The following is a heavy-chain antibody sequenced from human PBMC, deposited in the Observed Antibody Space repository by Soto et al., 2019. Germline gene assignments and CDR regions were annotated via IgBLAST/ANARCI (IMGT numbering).Heavy chain of an antibody. Sequence: GPGVQQPGASVKVSCKASGYSFSSYGISWVRQAPGQGFEWMAWISVDNGNTNFAQRFQGRVTMTTDTGASKAYMELRSLRSDDTAVYYCARFNQGDTRNPLGHPYSSYMDVWGEGTTVPVSS. D-gene: IGHD2-2*01. V-gene: IGHV1-18*01. CDR3: ARFNQGDTRNPLGHPYSSYMDV. CDR1: GYSFSSYG. J-gene: IGHJ6*03. CDR2: ISVDNGNT.